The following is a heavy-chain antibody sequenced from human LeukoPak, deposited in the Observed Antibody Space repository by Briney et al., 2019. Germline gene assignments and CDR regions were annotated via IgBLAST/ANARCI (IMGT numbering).Heavy chain of an antibody. CDR1: GFTFKSYA. CDR2: INTNGANT. V-gene: IGHV3-64*05. Sequence: TGGSLSLFCSASGFTFKSYAMHWVRQAPGKGLEYVSSINTNGANTYYADSVKGRFTISRDNSRNTVYVQMNSLTPEDTAVYYCVKGLDYSSSQMDSWGQGTLVTVSS. D-gene: IGHD6-6*01. J-gene: IGHJ4*02. CDR3: VKGLDYSSSQMDS.